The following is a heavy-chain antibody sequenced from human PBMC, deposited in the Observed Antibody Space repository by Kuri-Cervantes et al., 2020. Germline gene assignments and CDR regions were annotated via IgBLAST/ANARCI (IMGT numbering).Heavy chain of an antibody. CDR3: ARSIDSGSSFRAAFDI. Sequence: SVKVSCKASGGTFSSYAISWVRQAPGQGLEWMGGIIPIFGTANYAQKFQGRVTITADESTSTAYMELSSLRSEDTAVYYCARSIDSGSSFRAAFDIWGQGTMVTVSS. CDR1: GGTFSSYA. D-gene: IGHD6-6*01. CDR2: IIPIFGTA. J-gene: IGHJ3*02. V-gene: IGHV1-69*13.